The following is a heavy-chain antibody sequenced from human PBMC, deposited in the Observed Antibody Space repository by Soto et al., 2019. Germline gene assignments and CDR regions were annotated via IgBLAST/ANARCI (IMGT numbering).Heavy chain of an antibody. D-gene: IGHD5-12*01. CDR3: ARGWLRRGYLAY. V-gene: IGHV3-13*04. Sequence: EEQLVESGGGLVQPGGSLRLSCAASGFTFRTNDMHWVRQAPGKGLEWVAGIGTSADTYYPDSVKGRFTISRDNAKSSLYLQMKSLRAGDTAVYYCARGWLRRGYLAYWGQGTLVTVSS. CDR2: IGTSADT. J-gene: IGHJ4*02. CDR1: GFTFRTND.